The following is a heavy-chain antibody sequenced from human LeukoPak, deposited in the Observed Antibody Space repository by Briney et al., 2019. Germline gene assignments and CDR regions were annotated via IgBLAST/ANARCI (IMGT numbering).Heavy chain of an antibody. V-gene: IGHV4-59*01. D-gene: IGHD3-10*01. Sequence: SETLSLTCTVSGGSISSYYWSWIRQPPGKGLEWIGYIYYSGSTNYNPSLKSRVTISVDTSKNQFSLKLSSVTAADTAVYYCARGRPYYYGSGSPANVHYYYYYYMDVWGKGTTVTISS. CDR2: IYYSGST. CDR3: ARGRPYYYGSGSPANVHYYYYYYMDV. J-gene: IGHJ6*03. CDR1: GGSISSYY.